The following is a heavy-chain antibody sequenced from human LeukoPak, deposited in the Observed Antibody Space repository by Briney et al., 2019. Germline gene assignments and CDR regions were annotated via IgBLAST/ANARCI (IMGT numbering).Heavy chain of an antibody. CDR1: GYTFTSYG. D-gene: IGHD4-23*01. J-gene: IGHJ6*03. CDR2: ISAYNGNT. V-gene: IGHV1-18*01. Sequence: ASVKVSCKASGYTFTSYGISWVRQAPGQGLEWMGWISAYNGNTNYAQKLQGRVTMTTDTSTSTAYMELRSLRSDDTAVYYCARDQRALTVVFYYYYYYMDVWGKGTTVTVSS. CDR3: ARDQRALTVVFYYYYYYMDV.